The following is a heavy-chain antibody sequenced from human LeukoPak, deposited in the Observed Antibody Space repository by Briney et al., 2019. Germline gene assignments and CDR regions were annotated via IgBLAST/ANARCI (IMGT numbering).Heavy chain of an antibody. CDR1: GVSIISYY. Sequence: SETLSLTCTVSGVSIISYYWSWIRQPPGKGLEWIGFIHSSGSTGYNPPLKSRVTISVDTSKNHFPLKVTSMTAADTGVYYCARSLPGAIGAADVWGQGTLVTVSS. CDR2: IHSSGST. D-gene: IGHD6-13*01. CDR3: ARSLPGAIGAADV. J-gene: IGHJ4*02. V-gene: IGHV4-59*01.